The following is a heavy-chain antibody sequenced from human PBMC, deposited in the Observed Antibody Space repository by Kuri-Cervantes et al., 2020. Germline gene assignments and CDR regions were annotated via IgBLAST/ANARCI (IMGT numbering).Heavy chain of an antibody. J-gene: IGHJ4*02. CDR3: ARVANGGYSYGLGGPDY. V-gene: IGHV1-46*01. D-gene: IGHD5-18*01. CDR1: GYTFTSYY. Sequence: ASVKVSCKASGYTFTSYYMHWVRQAPGQGLEWMGIINPSGGSTSYAQKFQGRVTMTRDTSTGTVYMELSSLRSEDTAVYYCARVANGGYSYGLGGPDYWGQGTLVTVSS. CDR2: INPSGGST.